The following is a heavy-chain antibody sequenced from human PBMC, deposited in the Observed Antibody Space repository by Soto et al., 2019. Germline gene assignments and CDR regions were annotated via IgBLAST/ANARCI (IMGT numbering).Heavy chain of an antibody. Sequence: QVQLVQSGAEVKKPGSSVKVSCKASGGTFSSYTISWVRQAPGQGLEWMGRIIPILGIANYAQKFQGRVTITADKSTSTAYMELSSLRSEDTAVYYCARDAPVTIFGVVIREEDAFDIWGQGTMVTVSS. CDR3: ARDAPVTIFGVVIREEDAFDI. CDR2: IIPILGIA. V-gene: IGHV1-69*08. J-gene: IGHJ3*02. CDR1: GGTFSSYT. D-gene: IGHD3-3*01.